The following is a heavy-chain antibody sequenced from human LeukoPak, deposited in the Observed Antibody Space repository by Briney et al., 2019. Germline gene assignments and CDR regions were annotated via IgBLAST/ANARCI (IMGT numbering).Heavy chain of an antibody. CDR3: AQSGEVTTFDY. V-gene: IGHV3-23*01. CDR1: GFTFSSYA. CDR2: ISGSCGST. J-gene: IGHJ4*02. D-gene: IGHD4-17*01. Sequence: GGSLRLSCAASGFTFSSYAMSWVRQAPGKGLEWVSAISGSCGSTYYADSVKGRFTISRDNSKNTLYLQMNSLRAEDTAVYYCAQSGEVTTFDYWGQGTLVTVSS.